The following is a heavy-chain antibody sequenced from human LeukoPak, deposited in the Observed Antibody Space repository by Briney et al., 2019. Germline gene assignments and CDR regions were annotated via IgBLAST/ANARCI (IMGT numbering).Heavy chain of an antibody. V-gene: IGHV3-21*01. J-gene: IGHJ4*02. CDR1: GFTFSSYS. D-gene: IGHD6-19*01. CDR2: ISSSSSYI. CDR3: ARDTSVAGTLDY. Sequence: GGSLRLSCAASGFTFSSYSMNWVRQAPGKGLEWVSSISSSSSYIYYADSVKGRFTISRDNAKNSLYLQMNSLRAEDTAVHYCARDTSVAGTLDYWGQGTLVTVSS.